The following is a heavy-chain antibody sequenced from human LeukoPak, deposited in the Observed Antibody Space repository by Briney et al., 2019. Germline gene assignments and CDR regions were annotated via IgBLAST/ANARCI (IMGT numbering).Heavy chain of an antibody. V-gene: IGHV3-7*01. D-gene: IGHD3-10*01. CDR2: IKQDGSDK. CDR3: ASDGSGYEY. CDR1: GFTFSSSW. Sequence: GGSLRLSCAASGFTFSSSWMSWVREAPGGGVEWGANIKQDGSDKDYVDSVRGRFTTAKDNARNSLYLQMTSLRVEDTAVYYCASDGSGYEYWGQGTLVTVSS. J-gene: IGHJ4*02.